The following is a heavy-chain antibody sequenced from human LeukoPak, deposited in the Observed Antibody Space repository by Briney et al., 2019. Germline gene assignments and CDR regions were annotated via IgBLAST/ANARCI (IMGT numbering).Heavy chain of an antibody. J-gene: IGHJ4*02. D-gene: IGHD5-18*01. CDR1: GFTVSSNY. CDR3: ARGRKGYSYGSPFDY. CDR2: INHSGST. V-gene: IGHV4-34*01. Sequence: PGGSLRLSCAASGFTVSSNYMSWVRQPPGKGLEWIGEINHSGSTNYNPSLKSRVTISVDTSKNQFSLKLSSVTAADTAVYYCARGRKGYSYGSPFDYWGQGTLVTVSS.